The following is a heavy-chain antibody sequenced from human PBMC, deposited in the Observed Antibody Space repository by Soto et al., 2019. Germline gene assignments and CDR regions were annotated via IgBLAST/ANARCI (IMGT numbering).Heavy chain of an antibody. J-gene: IGHJ6*03. CDR1: GFTFSSYW. V-gene: IGHV3-74*01. CDR3: ARVSQLEWYYYYTDV. D-gene: IGHD6-6*01. CDR2: INSDGSST. Sequence: GGSLRLSCAASGFTFSSYWMHWVRQAPGKGLVWVSRINSDGSSTSYADSVKGRFTISRDNAKNTLYLQMNSLSAEDTAVYYCARVSQLEWYYYYTDVWGKGTTVTVSS.